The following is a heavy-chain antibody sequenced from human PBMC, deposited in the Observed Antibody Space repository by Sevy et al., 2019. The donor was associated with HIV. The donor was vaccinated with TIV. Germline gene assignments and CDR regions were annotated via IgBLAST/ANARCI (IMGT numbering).Heavy chain of an antibody. J-gene: IGHJ6*01. V-gene: IGHV4-59*01. CDR3: ARPEPSLYHGMDV. Sequence: SETLSLTCTVSGDSISSNYWSWIRQPPGKGLEWIGYIYYGGMTNYNPSLKSRVTILEDTSKNQFSLRLSSVTAADTAVYYCARPEPSLYHGMDVWGQGTTVTVSS. CDR2: IYYGGMT. CDR1: GDSISSNY.